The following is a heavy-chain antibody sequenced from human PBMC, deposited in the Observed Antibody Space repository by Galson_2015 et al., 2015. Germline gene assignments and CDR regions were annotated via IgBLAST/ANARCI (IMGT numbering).Heavy chain of an antibody. CDR2: ISYDGSNK. V-gene: IGHV3-30*18. CDR3: AKLRFLEWFYSMDV. CDR1: GFTFSSYA. J-gene: IGHJ6*02. Sequence: SLRLSCAASGFTFSSYAMHWVRQAPGKGLEWVAVISYDGSNKYYADSVKGRFTISRDNSKNTLYLQMNSLRAEDTAVYDCAKLRFLEWFYSMDVWGQGTTVTVSS. D-gene: IGHD3-3*01.